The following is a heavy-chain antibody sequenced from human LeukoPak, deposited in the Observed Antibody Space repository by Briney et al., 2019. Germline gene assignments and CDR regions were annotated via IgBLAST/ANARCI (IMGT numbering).Heavy chain of an antibody. CDR2: INHSGTT. Sequence: PSETLSLTCAVYGGSFSGYYWSWIRQPPGKGLEWIGEINHSGTTNYNPSLKSRVTISVDTSKSQFSLKLMSVTAADTAVYYCARDSGTTGEVKFDPWGQGTLVTVSS. V-gene: IGHV4-34*01. CDR1: GGSFSGYY. J-gene: IGHJ5*02. D-gene: IGHD3-10*01. CDR3: ARDSGTTGEVKFDP.